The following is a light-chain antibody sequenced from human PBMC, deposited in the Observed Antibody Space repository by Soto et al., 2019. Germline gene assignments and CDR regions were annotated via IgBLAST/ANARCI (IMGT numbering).Light chain of an antibody. CDR3: QQRSKWPVT. CDR2: DAS. Sequence: EVVLTQSPATLSLSPGERATLSCRASQSVSEFLAWYQQKPGQAPRLLIYDASSRATGIPARFSGSGSGTDFTLTISCLEAEDFALYYCQQRSKWPVTFGGGTKVEIK. CDR1: QSVSEF. V-gene: IGKV3-11*01. J-gene: IGKJ4*01.